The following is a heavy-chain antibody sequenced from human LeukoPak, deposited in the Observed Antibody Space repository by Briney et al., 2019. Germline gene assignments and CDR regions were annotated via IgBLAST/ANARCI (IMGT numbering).Heavy chain of an antibody. CDR2: IRQDGDTK. D-gene: IGHD3-16*01. V-gene: IGHV3-7*03. Sequence: PGGSLRLSCAASGFPFNAYWMTWVRQAPGKGLEWVANIRQDGDTKYYVDSVKGRLTISRDKTKNTLYLQMNSLRADDAAVYYCARGPISSYDYFDYWGQGTLVTVSS. CDR3: ARGPISSYDYFDY. CDR1: GFPFNAYW. J-gene: IGHJ4*02.